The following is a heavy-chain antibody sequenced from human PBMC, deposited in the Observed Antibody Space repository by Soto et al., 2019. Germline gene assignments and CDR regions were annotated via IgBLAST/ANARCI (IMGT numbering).Heavy chain of an antibody. J-gene: IGHJ6*02. Sequence: SETLSLTFTVSGGSISSGDCFWSWIRQSPGKGLEWIGYISSIGSTYYNPSLKSRVSVSRDTSKNQFSLKLSSVTTTDTAVYYCARGLVIRPYYYHGMDVWGQGTTVTVSS. CDR3: ARGLVIRPYYYHGMDV. CDR1: GGSISSGDCF. CDR2: ISSIGST. D-gene: IGHD3-9*01. V-gene: IGHV4-30-4*01.